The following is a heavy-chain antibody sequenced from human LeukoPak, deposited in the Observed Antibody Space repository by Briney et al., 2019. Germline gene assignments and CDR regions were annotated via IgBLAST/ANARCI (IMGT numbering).Heavy chain of an antibody. J-gene: IGHJ4*02. V-gene: IGHV3-21*01. Sequence: GGSLRLSCAASGFTFSSYSMNWVRQAPGKGLEWVSSISSSSSYIYYADSVKGRFTISRDNAKNSLYLQMNSLRAEDTAVYYCARDQYYYGSGSYLAGTPTWGQGTLVTASS. CDR3: ARDQYYYGSGSYLAGTPT. CDR2: ISSSSSYI. D-gene: IGHD3-10*01. CDR1: GFTFSSYS.